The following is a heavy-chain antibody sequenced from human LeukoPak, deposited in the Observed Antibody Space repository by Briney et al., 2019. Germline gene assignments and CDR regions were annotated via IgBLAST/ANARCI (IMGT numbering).Heavy chain of an antibody. Sequence: SETLSLTCTVSGGSVSSGSYYWSWIRQPPGKGLEWIGYIYHSGSTNYNPSLKSRVTISVDTSKNQFSLKLSSVTAADTAVYYCARDIAAAGTNWFDPWGQGTLVTVSS. CDR1: GGSVSSGSYY. CDR3: ARDIAAAGTNWFDP. D-gene: IGHD6-13*01. V-gene: IGHV4-61*01. J-gene: IGHJ5*02. CDR2: IYHSGST.